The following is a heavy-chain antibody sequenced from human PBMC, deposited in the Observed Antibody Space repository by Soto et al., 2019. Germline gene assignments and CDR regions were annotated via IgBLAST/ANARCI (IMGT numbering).Heavy chain of an antibody. CDR3: AKEGAARNYYYYGMDV. V-gene: IGHV3-23*01. D-gene: IGHD6-6*01. J-gene: IGHJ6*02. Sequence: GGSLRLSCAASGFTFSSHAMSWVRQAPGKGLEWVSAISGSGGSTYYADSVKGRFTISRDNSKNTLYLQMNSLRAEDTAVYYCAKEGAARNYYYYGMDVWGQGTTVTVSS. CDR1: GFTFSSHA. CDR2: ISGSGGST.